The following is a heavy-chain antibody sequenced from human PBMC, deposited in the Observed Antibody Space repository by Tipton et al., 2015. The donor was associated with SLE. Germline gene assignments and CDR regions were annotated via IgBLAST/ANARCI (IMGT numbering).Heavy chain of an antibody. CDR1: GFTFSSYA. CDR2: ISGSGGST. Sequence: SLRLSCAASGFTFSSYAMSWVRQAPGKGLEWVSAISGSGGSTYYADSVKGRFTMSRDNSKKTLYLEMNSLTAEDTAVYYCAKDVASMVRGVTPDAWGQGTQVIVSS. D-gene: IGHD3-10*01. J-gene: IGHJ4*02. CDR3: AKDVASMVRGVTPDA. V-gene: IGHV3-23*01.